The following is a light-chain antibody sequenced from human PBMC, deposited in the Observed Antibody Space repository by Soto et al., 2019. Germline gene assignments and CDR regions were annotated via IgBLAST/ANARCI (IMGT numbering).Light chain of an antibody. CDR3: QQYTSFVT. J-gene: IGKJ4*01. CDR2: KAS. Sequence: DIQMTQSPSTLSACIGDRVTITCRASQSISSWLAWYQQKPGKAPKLLIYKASSLQSGVPSRFSGSGSGTEFTLTVSSLQPDDFATYYFQQYTSFVTFGGGTKVEI. V-gene: IGKV1-5*03. CDR1: QSISSW.